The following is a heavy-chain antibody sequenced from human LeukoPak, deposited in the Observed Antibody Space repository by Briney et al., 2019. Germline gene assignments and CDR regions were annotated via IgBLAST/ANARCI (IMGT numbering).Heavy chain of an antibody. CDR3: ARHVLRFLEWLFHFDY. J-gene: IGHJ4*02. V-gene: IGHV3-23*01. CDR1: GFTFSSYA. CDR2: ISGSGGST. Sequence: GGSLRLSCAASGFTFSSYAMRWVRQAPGKGLEWVSAISGSGGSTYYADSVKGRFTISRDNSKNTLYLQMNSLRAEDTAVYYCARHVLRFLEWLFHFDYWGQGTLVTVSS. D-gene: IGHD3-3*01.